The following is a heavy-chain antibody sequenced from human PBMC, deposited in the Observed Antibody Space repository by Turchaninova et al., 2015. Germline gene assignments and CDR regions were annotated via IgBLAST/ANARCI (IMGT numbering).Heavy chain of an antibody. CDR3: ARSGQCGGDCQGWFDP. V-gene: IGHV4-30-2*04. Sequence: RRVTISIDTSKNHFSLKLSSVTAADTAVYFCARSGQCGGDCQGWFDPWGQGTLVTVSS. J-gene: IGHJ5*02. D-gene: IGHD2-21*02.